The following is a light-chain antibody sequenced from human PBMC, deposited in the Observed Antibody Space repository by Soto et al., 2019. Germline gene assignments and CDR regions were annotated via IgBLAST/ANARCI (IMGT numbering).Light chain of an antibody. Sequence: VVLTQAPATLSLSPGKTSTLSCRASQSVSTYLAWYQQKPGQAPRLLIYDASNRATGIPARLSGSGSATDFTLTISSLEPEDFEVYYCQQRSSWITFGPGTRLDIK. J-gene: IGKJ5*01. V-gene: IGKV3-11*01. CDR3: QQRSSWIT. CDR1: QSVSTY. CDR2: DAS.